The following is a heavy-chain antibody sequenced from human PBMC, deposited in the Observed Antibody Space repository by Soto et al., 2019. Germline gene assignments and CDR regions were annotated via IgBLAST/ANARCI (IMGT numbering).Heavy chain of an antibody. CDR1: GFTFSDYY. D-gene: IGHD3-22*01. Sequence: QVQLVESGGGLVKPGGSLRLSCAASGFTFSDYYMSWIRQAPGKGLEWVSYISSSGSTIYYADSVKGRFTISRDNAKNPLYLQMNSLRAEDTAVYYCVGGSSGYYYPHWYFDLWGRGTLVTVSS. CDR3: VGGSSGYYYPHWYFDL. V-gene: IGHV3-11*01. J-gene: IGHJ2*01. CDR2: ISSSGSTI.